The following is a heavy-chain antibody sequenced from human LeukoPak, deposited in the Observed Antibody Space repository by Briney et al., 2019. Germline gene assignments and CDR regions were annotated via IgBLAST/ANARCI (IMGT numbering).Heavy chain of an antibody. Sequence: ASVKVSCKASGYTFTGYYMHWVRQAPGQGLEWMGWINPNSGGTNYAQKFQGRITITRDISINTAYMELSSLRSDDTAVYYCARGSPPRRNYDSSGYYSYYFDCWGQGTLVTVSS. CDR1: GYTFTGYY. D-gene: IGHD3-22*01. V-gene: IGHV1-2*02. CDR3: ARGSPPRRNYDSSGYYSYYFDC. CDR2: INPNSGGT. J-gene: IGHJ4*02.